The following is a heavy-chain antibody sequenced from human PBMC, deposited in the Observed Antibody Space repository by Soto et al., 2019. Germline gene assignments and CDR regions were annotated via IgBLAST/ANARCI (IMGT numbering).Heavy chain of an antibody. D-gene: IGHD5-18*01. CDR1: GFTFSTYA. CDR2: ISYDGTNK. V-gene: IGHV3-30-3*01. Sequence: QVQLVESGGGVVQPGRSLRLSCAASGFTFSTYAMHWVRQAPGKGLEWVAVISYDGTNKYYADSVRGRFTISRDNSKNTLFLQMNSVRAEDTTVYDCAKDGGGDKYGYVMLDKYYYGMDVWGQGTTVTVSS. CDR3: AKDGGGDKYGYVMLDKYYYGMDV. J-gene: IGHJ6*02.